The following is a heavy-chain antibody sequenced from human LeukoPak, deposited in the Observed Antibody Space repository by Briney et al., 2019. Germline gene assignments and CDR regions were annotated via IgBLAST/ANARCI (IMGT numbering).Heavy chain of an antibody. D-gene: IGHD2-2*01. V-gene: IGHV4-34*01. J-gene: IGHJ4*02. CDR3: AIIPAAMVGDDY. CDR1: GGSFSGYY. Sequence: MSSETLSLTCAVYGGSFSGYYWSWIRQPPGKGLEWIGEINHSGSTNYNPSLKSRVTISVDTSKNQFSLKLSSVTAADTAVYYCAIIPAAMVGDDYWGQGTLVTVSS. CDR2: INHSGST.